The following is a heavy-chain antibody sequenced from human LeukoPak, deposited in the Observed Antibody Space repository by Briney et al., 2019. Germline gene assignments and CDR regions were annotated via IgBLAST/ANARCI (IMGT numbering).Heavy chain of an antibody. CDR1: GFSVTSNH. CDR2: IYTGGTT. CDR3: ARQEGAYGPIDY. Sequence: GGSLRLSCAASGFSVTSNHMNWVRQAPGKGLEWVSIIYTGGTTHYADSLNDRFTISRDDSINTLYLQMNSLRAEDTAVYYCARQEGAYGPIDYWGQGTLVTVSS. J-gene: IGHJ4*02. D-gene: IGHD1-26*01. V-gene: IGHV3-66*04.